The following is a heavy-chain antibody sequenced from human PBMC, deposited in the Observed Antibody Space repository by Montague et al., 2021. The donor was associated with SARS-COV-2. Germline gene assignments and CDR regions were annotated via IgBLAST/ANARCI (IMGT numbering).Heavy chain of an antibody. V-gene: IGHV4-39*01. J-gene: IGHJ3*02. CDR1: GGSISSSDFN. Sequence: SETLSLTCAVSGGSISSSDFNWGWIRQPPGKGLEWIGTIYYSGTTYYSLSLKSRVTISVDTSKNQFSLKLNSVTAADTSVYVCARHDARGDCPYTACLGALDIWGQGTMVTVSS. CDR2: IYYSGTT. D-gene: IGHD3-16*01. CDR3: ARHDARGDCPYTACLGALDI.